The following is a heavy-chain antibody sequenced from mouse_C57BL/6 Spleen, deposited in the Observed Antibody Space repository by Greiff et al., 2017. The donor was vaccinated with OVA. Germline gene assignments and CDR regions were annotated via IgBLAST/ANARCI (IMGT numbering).Heavy chain of an antibody. Sequence: EVQLVESGPGLVKPSQSLSLTCSVTGYSITSGYYWNWIRQFPGNKLEWMGYISYDGSNNYNPSLKNRISITRDTSKNQFFLKLNSVTTEDTATYYCARSSREYYYGSREDYFDYWGQGTTLTVSS. D-gene: IGHD1-1*01. J-gene: IGHJ2*01. V-gene: IGHV3-6*01. CDR1: GYSITSGYY. CDR3: ARSSREYYYGSREDYFDY. CDR2: ISYDGSN.